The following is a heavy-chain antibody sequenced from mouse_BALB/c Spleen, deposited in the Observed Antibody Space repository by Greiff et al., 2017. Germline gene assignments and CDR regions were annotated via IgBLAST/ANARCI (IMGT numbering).Heavy chain of an antibody. CDR2: INPSNGRT. J-gene: IGHJ3*01. V-gene: IGHV1S81*02. CDR3: ARSHYYGSSYGFAY. CDR1: GYTFTSYW. D-gene: IGHD1-1*01. Sequence: QVQLQQPGAELVKPGASVKLSCKASGYTFTSYWMHWVKQRPGQGLEWIGEINPSNGRTNYNEKFKSKATLTVDKSSSTAYMQLSSLTSEDSAVYYCARSHYYGSSYGFAYWGQGTLVTVSA.